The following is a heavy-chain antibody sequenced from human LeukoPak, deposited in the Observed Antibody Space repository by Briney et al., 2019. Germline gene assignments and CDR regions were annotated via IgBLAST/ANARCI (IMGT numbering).Heavy chain of an antibody. D-gene: IGHD3-22*01. J-gene: IGHJ4*02. CDR3: ARDSDDSSGYYYGFDY. V-gene: IGHV3-48*03. CDR1: GFTFCSYE. CDR2: ISSSGSTI. Sequence: GGSLRLSCAASGFTFCSYEMNWVRQAPGKGLEWVSYISSSGSTIYYADSVKGRFTISRDNAKNSLYLQMNSLRAEDTAVYYCARDSDDSSGYYYGFDYWGQGTLVTVSS.